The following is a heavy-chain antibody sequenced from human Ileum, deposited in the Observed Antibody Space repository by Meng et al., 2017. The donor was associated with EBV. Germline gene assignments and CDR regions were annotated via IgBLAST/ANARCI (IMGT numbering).Heavy chain of an antibody. CDR3: ARDSEAADY. CDR2: INTNTGKP. Sequence: QWQLVQSGCELKEPVASVRFSCKASGYTFTTYGMNWVRQAPGQGLEWMGWINTNTGKPTYAQGLTGRFVFSLDTSVSTAYLKISSLKAEDTAVYYCARDSEAADYWGQGTLVTVSS. CDR1: GYTFTTYG. V-gene: IGHV7-4-1*02. D-gene: IGHD6-25*01. J-gene: IGHJ4*02.